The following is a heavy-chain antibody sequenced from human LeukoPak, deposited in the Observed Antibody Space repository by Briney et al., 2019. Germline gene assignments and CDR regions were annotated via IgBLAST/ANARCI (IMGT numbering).Heavy chain of an antibody. Sequence: SETLSLTCTVSVASTSINSGSWIRHPPGKGLEGMGYIYYSGSTNYNPSLKSRVTISVDTSKNQFSLELSSVTAADTAVYYCASTYCSGGSCYWALEYWGQGTLVTVSS. CDR2: IYYSGST. J-gene: IGHJ4*02. CDR1: VASTSINS. V-gene: IGHV4-59*08. D-gene: IGHD2-15*01. CDR3: ASTYCSGGSCYWALEY.